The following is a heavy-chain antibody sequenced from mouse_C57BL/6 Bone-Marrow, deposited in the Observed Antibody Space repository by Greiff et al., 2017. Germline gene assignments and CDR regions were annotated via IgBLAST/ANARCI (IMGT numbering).Heavy chain of an antibody. V-gene: IGHV1-26*01. Sequence: VQLQQSGPELVKPGASVKISCKASGYTFTDYYMNWVKQSHGKSLEWIGDINPNNGGTSYNQKFKGKATLTVDKSSSTAYMELRSLTSEDSAVYYCARRDDYGHFDYWGQGTTLTVSS. CDR1: GYTFTDYY. J-gene: IGHJ2*01. CDR3: ARRDDYGHFDY. D-gene: IGHD2-4*01. CDR2: INPNNGGT.